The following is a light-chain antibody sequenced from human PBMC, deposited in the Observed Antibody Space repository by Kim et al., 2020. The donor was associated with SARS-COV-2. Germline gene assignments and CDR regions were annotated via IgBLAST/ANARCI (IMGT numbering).Light chain of an antibody. Sequence: ATINCKSSQSVLYSSNNKNYLAWYQQKPGQPPKLLIYWASTRESGVPDRFSGSGSGTDFTLTISSLQAEDVAVYYCQQYYSTPQTFGHGTKVDIK. J-gene: IGKJ1*01. V-gene: IGKV4-1*01. CDR2: WAS. CDR3: QQYYSTPQT. CDR1: QSVLYSSNNKNY.